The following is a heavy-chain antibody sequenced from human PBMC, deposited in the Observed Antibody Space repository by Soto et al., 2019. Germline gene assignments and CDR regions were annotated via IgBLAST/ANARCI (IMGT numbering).Heavy chain of an antibody. Sequence: PSETLSLTCSGSGGSLSSDYYWGWIRQPPGKGLEWIGYIYYTVTTYYNPSLKSRVTISVDTSTNQFSLMLSSVTAADTAVYFFDRQKRGGYCRSTRCSTGVDVCGQGTTVTVSS. J-gene: IGHJ6*01. CDR2: IYYTVTT. CDR3: DRQKRGGYCRSTRCSTGVDV. D-gene: IGHD2-2*01. CDR1: GGSLSSDYY. V-gene: IGHV4-30-4*01.